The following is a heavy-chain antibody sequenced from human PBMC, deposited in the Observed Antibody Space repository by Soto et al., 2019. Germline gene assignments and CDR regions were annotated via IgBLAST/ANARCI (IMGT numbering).Heavy chain of an antibody. CDR1: GGSISSGGYY. CDR2: IYYSGST. J-gene: IGHJ3*02. D-gene: IGHD3-10*01. CDR3: ASDRPNRLYYGSGGVRAFDI. Sequence: QVQLQESGPGLVKPSQTLSLTCTVSGGSISSGGYYWSWLRQHPGKGLEWIGYIYYSGSTYYNPSLKSRVTISVDTSKNPFSLKLSSVTAADTAVYYCASDRPNRLYYGSGGVRAFDIWGQGTMVTVSS. V-gene: IGHV4-31*03.